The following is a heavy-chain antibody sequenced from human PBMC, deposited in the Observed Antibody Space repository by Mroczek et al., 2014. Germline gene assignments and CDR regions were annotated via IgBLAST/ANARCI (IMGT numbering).Heavy chain of an antibody. Sequence: QVQLVESGPGLVKPSQTLSLTCTVSGGSISSDDYYWSWIRQPPGKGLEWIGYIYYSGSTYYNPSLKSRVTILVDTSKNQFSLKLSSVTAADTAVYYCARAGVDTAMVVGRIDYVGPGNPGPPSP. J-gene: IGHJ4*02. V-gene: IGHV4-30-4*01. CDR2: IYYSGST. D-gene: IGHD5-18*01. CDR3: ARAGVDTAMVVGRIDY. CDR1: GGSISSDDYY.